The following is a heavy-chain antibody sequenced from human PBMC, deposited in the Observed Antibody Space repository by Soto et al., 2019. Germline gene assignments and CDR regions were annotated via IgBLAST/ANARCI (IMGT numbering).Heavy chain of an antibody. CDR3: ASSADIVLIAYYYYYGMDV. CDR2: IYYSGST. D-gene: IGHD2-8*01. J-gene: IGHJ6*02. V-gene: IGHV4-30-4*01. CDR1: GGSISSGDYY. Sequence: SETLSLTCTVSGGSISSGDYYWSWIRQPPGKGLEWIGYIYYSGSTYYKPSLKSRVTISVDTSKNQFSLKLSSVTAADTAVYFCASSADIVLIAYYYYYGMDVWGQGTTVTVSS.